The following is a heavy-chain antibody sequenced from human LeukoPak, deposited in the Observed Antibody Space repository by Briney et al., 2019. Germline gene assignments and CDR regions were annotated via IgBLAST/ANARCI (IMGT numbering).Heavy chain of an antibody. Sequence: SETLSLTCAVYGGSFSGYYWSWIRQPPGKGLEWIGEINHSGSTNYNPSLKSRVTISVDTSKNQFSLKLSSVTAADTAAYYCARGSGYSYGFWFDPWGQGTLVTVSS. V-gene: IGHV4-34*01. CDR3: ARGSGYSYGFWFDP. J-gene: IGHJ5*02. CDR2: INHSGST. CDR1: GGSFSGYY. D-gene: IGHD5-18*01.